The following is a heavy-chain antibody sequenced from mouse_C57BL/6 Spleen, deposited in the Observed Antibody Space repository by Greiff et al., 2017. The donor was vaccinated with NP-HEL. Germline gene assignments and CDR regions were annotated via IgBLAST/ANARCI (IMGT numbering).Heavy chain of an antibody. CDR2: IYPGSGST. Sequence: QVQLQQSGAELVKPGASVKMSCKASGYTFTSYWITWVKQRPGQGLEWIGDIYPGSGSTNYNEKFKSKATLTVDTSSSTAYMQLSSLTSEDSAVYYCARGDYYGSSSYFDYWGKGTTLTVSS. V-gene: IGHV1-55*01. CDR1: GYTFTSYW. J-gene: IGHJ2*01. D-gene: IGHD1-1*01. CDR3: ARGDYYGSSSYFDY.